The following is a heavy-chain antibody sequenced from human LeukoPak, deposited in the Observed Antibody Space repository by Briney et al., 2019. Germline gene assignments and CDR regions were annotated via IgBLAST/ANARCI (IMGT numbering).Heavy chain of an antibody. V-gene: IGHV1-46*01. D-gene: IGHD3-9*01. CDR1: GYSFTSHY. CDR2: INPRGTST. Sequence: GASVKVSCKASGYSFTSHYMHWVRQAPGQGLEWMGLINPRGTSTIYAEKFQGRIIMTRDMSTTTDHMELSSLRSEDTAVYYCAALGDILTGYPDAFDIWGQGTMVTVSS. J-gene: IGHJ3*02. CDR3: AALGDILTGYPDAFDI.